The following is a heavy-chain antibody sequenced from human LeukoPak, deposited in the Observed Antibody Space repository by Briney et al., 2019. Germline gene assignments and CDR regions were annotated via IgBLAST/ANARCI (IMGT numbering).Heavy chain of an antibody. J-gene: IGHJ5*02. CDR1: GGSISSSSYY. D-gene: IGHD1-26*01. CDR2: IYYSGST. CDR3: ARALLVGATVGGHWFDP. V-gene: IGHV4-39*07. Sequence: SETLSLTCTVSGGSISSSSYYWGWIRQPPGKGLEWIGSIYYSGSTYYNPSLKSRVTISVDTSKNQFSLKLSSVTAADTAVYYCARALLVGATVGGHWFDPWGQGTLVTVSS.